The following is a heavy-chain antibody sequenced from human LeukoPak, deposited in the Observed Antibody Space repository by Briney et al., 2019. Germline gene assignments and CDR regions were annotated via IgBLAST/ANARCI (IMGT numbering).Heavy chain of an antibody. Sequence: GGSLRLSCAASGFTFSSYWMSWVRQAPGKGLEWVANMNQDGSERYYVDSVRGRFTISRDNAKNSLYLQMSSLRVEDTAVYYCAKGGGRVAGPQDQKNYYMDVWGKGTTVTVSS. V-gene: IGHV3-7*01. J-gene: IGHJ6*03. D-gene: IGHD6-19*01. CDR2: MNQDGSER. CDR1: GFTFSSYW. CDR3: AKGGGRVAGPQDQKNYYMDV.